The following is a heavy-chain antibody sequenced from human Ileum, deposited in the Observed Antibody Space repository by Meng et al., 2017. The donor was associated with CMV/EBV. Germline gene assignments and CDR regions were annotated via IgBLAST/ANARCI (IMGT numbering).Heavy chain of an antibody. CDR1: GGSITSGNYY. V-gene: IGHV4-30-4*08. CDR3: VRQVVAASFDY. D-gene: IGHD2-15*01. CDR2: IYYSGSP. Sequence: QVQLQGLGPGLVKPSQTLSLTFTVSGGSITSGNYYWSWIRQPPGRGLEWIGYIYYSGSPYYKPSLKSRVTISLDTSKNQFSLNLRSVTATDSAVYYCVRQVVAASFDYWGQGALVTVSS. J-gene: IGHJ4*02.